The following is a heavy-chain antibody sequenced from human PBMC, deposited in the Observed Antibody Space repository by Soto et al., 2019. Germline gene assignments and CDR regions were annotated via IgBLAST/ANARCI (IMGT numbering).Heavy chain of an antibody. Sequence: ASVKVSCKASGYTFTGYYMHWVRQAPGQGLEWMGWINPNSGRTDCAQKFQDRVTLTRDTSFSTAFMDLSRLRSDDTAVYYCARGGPVVGTDTTHSFAYWGQGALVTVSS. CDR1: GYTFTGYY. CDR2: INPNSGRT. D-gene: IGHD1-26*01. V-gene: IGHV1-2*02. CDR3: ARGGPVVGTDTTHSFAY. J-gene: IGHJ4*02.